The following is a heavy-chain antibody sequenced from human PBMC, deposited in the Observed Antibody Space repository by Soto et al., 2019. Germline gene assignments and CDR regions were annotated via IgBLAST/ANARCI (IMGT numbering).Heavy chain of an antibody. D-gene: IGHD6-19*01. V-gene: IGHV6-1*01. CDR3: TRESMSGWSDF. J-gene: IGHJ4*02. CDR2: TYYRSKWFT. CDR1: GDSVSSNSVS. Sequence: PSQTLSLTCAISGDSVSSNSVSWNWIRQSPSRGFEWLGRTYYRSKWFTDYAVSVKSRITINPDTSKNQFSLQLNSVTPDDTAVYYCTRESMSGWSDFWGQGTLVTVSS.